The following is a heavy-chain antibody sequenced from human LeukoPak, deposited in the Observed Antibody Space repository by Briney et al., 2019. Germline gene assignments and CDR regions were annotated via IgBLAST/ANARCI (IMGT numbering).Heavy chain of an antibody. CDR1: GFTFSDYY. D-gene: IGHD3-22*01. CDR2: ISSSGSTI. J-gene: IGHJ3*02. V-gene: IGHV3-11*01. Sequence: AGGSLRLSCAASGFTFSDYYMSWIRQAPGKGLEWVSYISSSGSTIYYADSVKGRFTMSRDNAKNSLYLQMNSLRAEDTAVYYCARGDYYDSSSAAFDIWGQGTMVTVSS. CDR3: ARGDYYDSSSAAFDI.